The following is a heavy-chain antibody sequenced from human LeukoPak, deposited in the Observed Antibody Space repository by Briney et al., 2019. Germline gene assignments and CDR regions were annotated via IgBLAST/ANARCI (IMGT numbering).Heavy chain of an antibody. D-gene: IGHD3-9*01. CDR2: IYYSGST. J-gene: IGHJ5*02. Sequence: SSETLSLTCTVSGGSISSSSYHWGWIRQPPGKGLEWIGSIYYSGSTYYNPSLKSRVTISVDTSKNQFSLKLRFVTAADTAVYYCARQLLRSFDWFGKGENWFDPWGQGTLVTVSS. CDR3: ARQLLRSFDWFGKGENWFDP. CDR1: GGSISSSSYH. V-gene: IGHV4-39*01.